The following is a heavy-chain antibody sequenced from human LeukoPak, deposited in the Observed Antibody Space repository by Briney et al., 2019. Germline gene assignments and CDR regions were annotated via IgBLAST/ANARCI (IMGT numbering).Heavy chain of an antibody. CDR2: IYYSGST. J-gene: IGHJ4*02. V-gene: IGHV4-59*01. Sequence: SETLSLTCTVSGGSISSYYWSWIRQPPGKGLEWIGYIYYSGSTNYNPSLKSRVTISVDTSKNQFSLKLSSVTAADTAVYYCARDGAYYYDSGGYYYTYFDYWGQGTLVTVSS. CDR1: GGSISSYY. CDR3: ARDGAYYYDSGGYYYTYFDY. D-gene: IGHD3-22*01.